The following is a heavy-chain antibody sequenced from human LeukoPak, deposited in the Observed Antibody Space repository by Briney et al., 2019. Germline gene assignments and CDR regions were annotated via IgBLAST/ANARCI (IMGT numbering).Heavy chain of an antibody. J-gene: IGHJ4*02. CDR3: ARDAVTGYSSGWYKPFPFDY. D-gene: IGHD6-19*01. CDR2: IYYSGST. CDR1: GGSISSSSYY. Sequence: SETLSLTCTVSGGSISSSSYYWGWIRQPPGKGLEWIGSIYYSGSTYYNPSLKSRVTISVDTSKNQFSLKLSSVTAADTAVYYCARDAVTGYSSGWYKPFPFDYWGQGALVTVSS. V-gene: IGHV4-39*07.